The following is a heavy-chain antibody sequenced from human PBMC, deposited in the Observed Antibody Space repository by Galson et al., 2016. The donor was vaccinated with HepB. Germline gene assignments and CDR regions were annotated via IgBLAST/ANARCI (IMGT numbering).Heavy chain of an antibody. D-gene: IGHD3-16*01. V-gene: IGHV6-1*01. CDR1: GDSVSSNGAD. J-gene: IGHJ4*02. CDR2: TYYRSKWYN. Sequence: CAISGDSVSSNGADWNWIRQSPSRGLEWLGRTYYRSKWYNEYALSVKSRITINPDTSKNQLSLQLNSVTPEDTAVYFCASAHERGAFDYWGQGTLVTVPS. CDR3: ASAHERGAFDY.